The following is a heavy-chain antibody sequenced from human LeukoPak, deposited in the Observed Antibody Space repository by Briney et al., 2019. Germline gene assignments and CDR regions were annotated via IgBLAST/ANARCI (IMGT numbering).Heavy chain of an antibody. J-gene: IGHJ4*02. CDR1: GGSIYTSTY. V-gene: IGHV4-39*01. CDR3: ARLPQGYCSGGSCDY. D-gene: IGHD2-15*01. CDR2: MFYSGST. Sequence: SETLSLTCTVSGGSIYTSTYWGWIRQPPGKGLEGIGSMFYSGSTFYNPSLKSRVTISVDTSKNQFSLNLSSVTAADTAVYYCARLPQGYCSGGSCDYWGQGTLVTVSS.